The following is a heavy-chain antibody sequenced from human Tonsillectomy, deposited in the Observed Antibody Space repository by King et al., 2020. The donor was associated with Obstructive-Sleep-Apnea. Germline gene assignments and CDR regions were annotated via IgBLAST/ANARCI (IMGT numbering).Heavy chain of an antibody. CDR2: IKQDGSDN. V-gene: IGHV3-7*01. CDR1: GFTFRNYW. CDR3: AREKFGDYFDS. D-gene: IGHD3-10*01. J-gene: IGHJ4*02. Sequence: VQLVESGGGLVQPGGSLRLSCAASGFTFRNYWMTWVRQAPGKGLEWVANIKQDGSDNYYVDSVKGRFTISRDNAKNSLYMQMNSLRAEDTAVYYCAREKFGDYFDSWGQGTLVTVSS.